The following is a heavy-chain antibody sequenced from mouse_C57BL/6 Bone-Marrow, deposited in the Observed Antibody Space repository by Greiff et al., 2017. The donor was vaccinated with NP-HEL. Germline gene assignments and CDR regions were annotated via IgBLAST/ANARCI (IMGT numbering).Heavy chain of an antibody. J-gene: IGHJ1*03. CDR2: ISYSGST. CDR3: ARSSITTGVDWYFDV. V-gene: IGHV3-8*01. CDR1: GYSITSDY. D-gene: IGHD1-1*01. Sequence: EVMLVESGPGLAKPSQTLSLTCSVTGYSITSDYWNWIRKFPGNKLEYMGYISYSGSTYYNPSLKSRISITRDTSKNQYYLQLNSVTTEDTATYYCARSSITTGVDWYFDVWGTGTTVTVSS.